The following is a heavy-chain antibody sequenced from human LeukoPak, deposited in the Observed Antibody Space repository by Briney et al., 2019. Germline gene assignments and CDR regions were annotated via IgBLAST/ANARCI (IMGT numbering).Heavy chain of an antibody. J-gene: IGHJ4*02. Sequence: SETLSLTCAVYGGSFSGYYWSWIRQPPGKGLEWIGEINHSGSTNYNPSLKSRVTISVDTSKNQFSLKLSSVTAADTAVYYCARQRVGAAEDVWGQGTLVIVSS. CDR3: ARQRVGAAEDV. CDR1: GGSFSGYY. CDR2: INHSGST. V-gene: IGHV4-34*01. D-gene: IGHD6-13*01.